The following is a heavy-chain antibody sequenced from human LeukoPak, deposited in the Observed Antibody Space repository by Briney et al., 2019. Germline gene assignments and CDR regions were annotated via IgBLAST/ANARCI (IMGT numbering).Heavy chain of an antibody. D-gene: IGHD3-3*01. Sequence: SETLSLTCTVSGYSINSGYYWAWIRQPPGKGLEWFGSIYYTGTTYYNPSLKSRVTMSVDTSKNQFSLKLSSVTAADTAVYYCARDFPDYYFDYWGQGTLVTVSS. J-gene: IGHJ4*02. CDR2: IYYTGTT. CDR3: ARDFPDYYFDY. CDR1: GYSINSGYY. V-gene: IGHV4-38-2*02.